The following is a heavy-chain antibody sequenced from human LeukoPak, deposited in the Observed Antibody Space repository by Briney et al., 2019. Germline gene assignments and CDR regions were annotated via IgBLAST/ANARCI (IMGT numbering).Heavy chain of an antibody. V-gene: IGHV3-7*01. CDR3: ARDRIQLWGHDY. Sequence: PGGSLRLSCAASGFTFSNYGMHWVRQAPGKGLERVANIKPDGSEKYYVDSVKGRFTISRDNAKNSLYLQINGLRAEDTAVYYCARDRIQLWGHDYWGQGTLVTGSS. CDR1: GFTFSNYG. D-gene: IGHD5-18*01. J-gene: IGHJ4*02. CDR2: IKPDGSEK.